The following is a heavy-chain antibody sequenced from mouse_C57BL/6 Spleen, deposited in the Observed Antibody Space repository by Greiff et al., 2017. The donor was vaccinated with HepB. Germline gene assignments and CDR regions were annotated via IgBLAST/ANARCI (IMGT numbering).Heavy chain of an antibody. CDR2: IWSGGST. J-gene: IGHJ4*01. V-gene: IGHV2-2*01. CDR1: GFSLTSYG. CDR3: ARGTTVVATGAMDY. D-gene: IGHD1-1*01. Sequence: VQLQQSGPGLVQPSQSLSITCTVSGFSLTSYGVHWVRQSPGKGLEWLGVIWSGGSTAYNAAFISRLSISKDTSKRQVFFKMNSLQADDTAIYYCARGTTVVATGAMDYWGQGTSVTVSS.